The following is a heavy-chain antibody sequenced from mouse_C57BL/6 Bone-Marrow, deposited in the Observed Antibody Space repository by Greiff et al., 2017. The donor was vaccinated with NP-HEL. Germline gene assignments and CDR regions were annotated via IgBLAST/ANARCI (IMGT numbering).Heavy chain of an antibody. CDR2: IGPGSGST. Sequence: QVQLQQSGAELVKPGASVKISCKASGYTLTDYYINWVKQRPGQGLEWIGKIGPGSGSTYYNEKFKGKATLTADKSSSTAYMQLSSLTSEDSAVYCCARFSHYYGSSFLYWYFDVWGKGTTVTVSS. D-gene: IGHD1-1*01. CDR3: ARFSHYYGSSFLYWYFDV. J-gene: IGHJ1*03. V-gene: IGHV1-77*01. CDR1: GYTLTDYY.